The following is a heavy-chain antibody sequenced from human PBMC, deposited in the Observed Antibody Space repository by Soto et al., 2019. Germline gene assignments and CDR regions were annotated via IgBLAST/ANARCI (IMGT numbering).Heavy chain of an antibody. CDR1: GGSVTSGNYY. J-gene: IGHJ4*02. CDR2: IYYSGST. CDR3: ARGPVVTPFVDY. V-gene: IGHV4-61*01. D-gene: IGHD2-21*02. Sequence: QVQLQESGPELVKPSETLSLTCTVSGGSVTSGNYYWSWIRQPPGKGLEWIGHIYYSGSTNYNPSLESRAAISVDASKDQFSLKLSSVTAADTAVYYCARGPVVTPFVDYWGQGTLVTVSS.